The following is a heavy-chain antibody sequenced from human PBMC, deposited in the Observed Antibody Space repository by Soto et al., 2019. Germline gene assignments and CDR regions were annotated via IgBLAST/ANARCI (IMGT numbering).Heavy chain of an antibody. D-gene: IGHD3-10*01. Sequence: QVQLQESGPGLVKPSETLSLTCTVSGGSISSYYWSWIRQPPGKGLEWIGYIYYSGSTNYNPSLKSRVTLSVDTSKNQFSLKLRSVPAADTAVYYCARATYGSGSYYAPLLLGGMDVWGQGTTVTVSS. J-gene: IGHJ6*02. CDR3: ARATYGSGSYYAPLLLGGMDV. CDR1: GGSISSYY. CDR2: IYYSGST. V-gene: IGHV4-59*01.